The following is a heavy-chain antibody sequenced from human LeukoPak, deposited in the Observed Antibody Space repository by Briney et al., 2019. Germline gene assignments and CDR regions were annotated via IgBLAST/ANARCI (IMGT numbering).Heavy chain of an antibody. Sequence: GASVKVSCKASGYTFTTYGISWLRQAPGQGLEWVGWISAYNGNTIYAQNLQGRVTLTTDTSTSTAYMELRSLRSDDTAVYYCARSGYCSSTSCPPRVWFDPWGQGTLVTVSS. CDR3: ARSGYCSSTSCPPRVWFDP. V-gene: IGHV1-18*01. J-gene: IGHJ5*02. CDR2: ISAYNGNT. CDR1: GYTFTTYG. D-gene: IGHD2-2*01.